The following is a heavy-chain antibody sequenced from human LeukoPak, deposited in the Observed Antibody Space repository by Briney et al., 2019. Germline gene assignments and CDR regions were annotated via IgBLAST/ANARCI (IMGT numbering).Heavy chain of an antibody. CDR3: ARAARDGYNYVGISAFDI. Sequence: SQTLSLTCTVSGGSISSGSYYWSWIRQPPGKGLEWIGYIYYSGSTNYNPSLKSRVTISVDTSKNQFSLKLSSVTAADTAVYYCARAARDGYNYVGISAFDIWGQGTMVTVSS. CDR2: IYYSGST. CDR1: GGSISSGSYY. V-gene: IGHV4-61*01. D-gene: IGHD5-24*01. J-gene: IGHJ3*02.